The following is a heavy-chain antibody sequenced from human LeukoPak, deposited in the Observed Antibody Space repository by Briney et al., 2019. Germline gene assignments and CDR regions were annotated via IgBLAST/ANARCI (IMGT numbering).Heavy chain of an antibody. CDR3: ARAGILWGDY. D-gene: IGHD2-15*01. V-gene: IGHV3-7*01. CDR2: IKQDGSEG. CDR1: GGSISSYY. Sequence: PSETLSLTCTVSGGSISSYYWSWVRQAPGKGLEWVANIKQDGSEGYYVDSVKGRFAISRDNTKNSLYLQMNSLRAEDTAVYYCARAGILWGDYWGQGTLVTVSS. J-gene: IGHJ4*02.